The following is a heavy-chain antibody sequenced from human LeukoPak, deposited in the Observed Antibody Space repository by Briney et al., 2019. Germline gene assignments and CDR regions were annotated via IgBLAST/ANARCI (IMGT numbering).Heavy chain of an antibody. CDR1: GFIFSTYA. V-gene: IGHV3-66*01. D-gene: IGHD6-19*01. CDR2: IYSGGST. J-gene: IGHJ5*02. Sequence: GGSLRLSCAASGFIFSTYAMTWVRQAPGKGLEWVSVIYSGGSTYYADSVKGRFTISRDNSKNTLYLQMNSLRAEDTAVYYCARGYSSGWYNWFDPWGQGTLVTVSS. CDR3: ARGYSSGWYNWFDP.